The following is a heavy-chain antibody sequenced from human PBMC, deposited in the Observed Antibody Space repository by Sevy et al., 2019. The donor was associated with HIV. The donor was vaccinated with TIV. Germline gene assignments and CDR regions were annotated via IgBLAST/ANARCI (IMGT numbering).Heavy chain of an antibody. CDR1: GYTFTTYG. CDR3: ARGSSVWFLHFDH. V-gene: IGHV1-18*01. J-gene: IGHJ4*02. Sequence: ASVKVSCKASGYTFTTYGISWVRQAPGQGLEWMGWIGAYNGNTNYAQKFQGRVTMTTDTSTSTAYMELRSLRSDDAAVYFCARGSSVWFLHFDHWGQGTLATVSS. CDR2: IGAYNGNT. D-gene: IGHD6-19*01.